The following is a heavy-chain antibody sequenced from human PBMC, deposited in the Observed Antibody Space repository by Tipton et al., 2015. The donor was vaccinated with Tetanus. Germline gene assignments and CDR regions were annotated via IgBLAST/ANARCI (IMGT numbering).Heavy chain of an antibody. CDR2: IYYTGST. Sequence: PGLVKPSETLSLTCNVSGVSITSNYWSWIRQSPGKGLEWIGYIYYTGSTSYNPSLESRVTISADTPKNQFSLKLSSVTAADTAVYYCAREESFWSGFLNWGQGALVTVSS. CDR3: AREESFWSGFLN. D-gene: IGHD3-3*01. CDR1: GVSITSNY. V-gene: IGHV4-59*01. J-gene: IGHJ4*02.